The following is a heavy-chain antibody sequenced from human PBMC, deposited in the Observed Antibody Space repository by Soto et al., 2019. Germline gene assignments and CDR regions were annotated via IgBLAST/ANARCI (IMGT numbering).Heavy chain of an antibody. V-gene: IGHV3-30*18. Sequence: QVQLVESGGGVVQPGRSLRLSCAASGFTFSSYGMHWVRQAPGKGLEWVAVISYDGSNKYYADSVKGRFTISRDNSKNTLYLQMNSLRAEDTAVYYCAKNGEYGMDVWGQGTTVTVSS. CDR1: GFTFSSYG. CDR3: AKNGEYGMDV. CDR2: ISYDGSNK. J-gene: IGHJ6*02.